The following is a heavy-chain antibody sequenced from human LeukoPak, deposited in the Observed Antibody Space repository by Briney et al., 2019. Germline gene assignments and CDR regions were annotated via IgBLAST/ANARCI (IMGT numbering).Heavy chain of an antibody. V-gene: IGHV1-8*01. J-gene: IGHJ4*02. CDR3: ARGPPNWGMVGY. D-gene: IGHD7-27*01. Sequence: ASVKVSCKASGYTFTSFDFNWVRQATGQGLEWMGWMKSNNGHTGYAQKFQGRVTMTRNTSISTAYMELSSLTFEDTAVYYCARGPPNWGMVGYWGQGTLVTVSS. CDR1: GYTFTSFD. CDR2: MKSNNGHT.